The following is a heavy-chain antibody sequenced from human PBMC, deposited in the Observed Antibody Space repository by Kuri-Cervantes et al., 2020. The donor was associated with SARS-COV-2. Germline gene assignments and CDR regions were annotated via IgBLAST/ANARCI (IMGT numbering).Heavy chain of an antibody. D-gene: IGHD7-27*01. CDR3: AREHLGIGAFDI. J-gene: IGHJ3*02. CDR2: ISYDGSNK. CDR1: GFTFSSYA. Sequence: GGSLRLSCAASGFTFSSYAMHWVRQAPGKGLEWVAVISYDGSNKYYADSVKGRFTISRDSSKNTLYLQMNSLRAEDTAVYYCAREHLGIGAFDIWGQGTMVTVSS. V-gene: IGHV3-30-3*01.